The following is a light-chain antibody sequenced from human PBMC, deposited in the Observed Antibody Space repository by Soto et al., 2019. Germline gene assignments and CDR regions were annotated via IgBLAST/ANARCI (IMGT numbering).Light chain of an antibody. V-gene: IGKV3-15*01. CDR1: QRVSFN. J-gene: IGKJ1*01. CDR3: QQYSNWPPWT. CDR2: SAS. Sequence: ETVMTQSPATLSVSPGERVTLSCCASQRVSFNLAWYQQKPGQAPRLLISSASARATGVPPRFSATGSGTEFTLTISSLQSEDFGVYYCQQYSNWPPWTFGQGTKVDIK.